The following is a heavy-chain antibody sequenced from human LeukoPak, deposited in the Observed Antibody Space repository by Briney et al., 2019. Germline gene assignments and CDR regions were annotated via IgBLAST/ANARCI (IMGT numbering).Heavy chain of an antibody. CDR2: INPSGGST. J-gene: IGHJ5*02. CDR1: GYTFTSYY. CDR3: ARDKIATVTISPSFDP. V-gene: IGHV1-46*01. D-gene: IGHD4-11*01. Sequence: ASVTVSCKASGYTFTSYYMHWVRQAPGQGLEWMGIINPSGGSTSYAQKFQGRVTMTRDTSTSTVYMELSSLRSEDTAVYYCARDKIATVTISPSFDPWGQGTLVTVSS.